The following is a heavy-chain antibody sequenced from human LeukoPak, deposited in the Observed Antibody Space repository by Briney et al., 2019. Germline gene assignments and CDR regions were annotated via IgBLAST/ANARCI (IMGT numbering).Heavy chain of an antibody. Sequence: PGGSLRLSCAASGFTFSGSAMPWVRQASGKGLEWIGRIRSKANSYVTAYAASVTGRFTISRDDSRNTAYLQMNSLRAEDTAVYYCARAPGVGATIVQTGFDYWGQGTLVTVSS. D-gene: IGHD1-26*01. CDR2: IRSKANSYVT. V-gene: IGHV3-73*01. J-gene: IGHJ4*02. CDR3: ARAPGVGATIVQTGFDY. CDR1: GFTFSGSA.